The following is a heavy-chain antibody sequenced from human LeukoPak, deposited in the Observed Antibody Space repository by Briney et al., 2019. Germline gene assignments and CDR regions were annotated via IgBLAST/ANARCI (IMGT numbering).Heavy chain of an antibody. Sequence: GGSLRLSCAASGFSFSSKYMTWVRQAPGKGLEGVSLMYSDDNTYYPDSVKGRFTISSDNSRNTLYLQMNSLRAEDTAVYYCATSGGVYSRDAFDVWGQGAMVRLF. V-gene: IGHV3-66*01. CDR1: GFSFSSKY. CDR3: ATSGGVYSRDAFDV. CDR2: MYSDDNT. J-gene: IGHJ3*01. D-gene: IGHD5/OR15-5a*01.